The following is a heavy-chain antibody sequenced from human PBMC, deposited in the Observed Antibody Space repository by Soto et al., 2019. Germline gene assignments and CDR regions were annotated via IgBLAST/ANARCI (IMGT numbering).Heavy chain of an antibody. Sequence: GGSLRLSCAASGFTFDDYTMHWVRQAPGKGLEWVSLISWDCGSTYYADSVKGRFTISRDNSKNSLYLQMNSLRTEDTALYYCAKDYGIAAAGSVDYWGQGTLVTVSS. CDR2: ISWDCGST. J-gene: IGHJ4*02. CDR1: GFTFDDYT. V-gene: IGHV3-43*01. D-gene: IGHD6-13*01. CDR3: AKDYGIAAAGSVDY.